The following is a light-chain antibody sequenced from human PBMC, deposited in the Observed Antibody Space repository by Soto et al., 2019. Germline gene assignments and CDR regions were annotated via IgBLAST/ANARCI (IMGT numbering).Light chain of an antibody. V-gene: IGLV2-23*02. J-gene: IGLJ1*01. CDR1: SNYNL. CDR3: CSYPGSSILYV. CDR2: EVS. Sequence: QPASVSGSPGQSITISCTGTSNYNLVSWYQQHPGKAPKLVIYEVSERPSGVSNRFSGSKSGNTASLTISGLQAEDEADYYCCSYPGSSILYVFGTGTKVTVL.